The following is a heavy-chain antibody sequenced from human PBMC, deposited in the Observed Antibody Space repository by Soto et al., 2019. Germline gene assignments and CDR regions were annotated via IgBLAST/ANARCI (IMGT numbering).Heavy chain of an antibody. CDR3: AHGWFGEFRRGYYGMDV. D-gene: IGHD3-10*01. CDR1: GFSLSTSGVG. CDR2: IYWDDDK. Sequence: QITLKESGPTLVKPTQTLTLTCTFSGFSLSTSGVGVGWIRQPPGKALEWLALIYWDDDKRYSPSLKSRLTITKDTSKKQVVLTMTNMDPVDTATYYCAHGWFGEFRRGYYGMDVWGQGTTVTVSS. J-gene: IGHJ6*02. V-gene: IGHV2-5*02.